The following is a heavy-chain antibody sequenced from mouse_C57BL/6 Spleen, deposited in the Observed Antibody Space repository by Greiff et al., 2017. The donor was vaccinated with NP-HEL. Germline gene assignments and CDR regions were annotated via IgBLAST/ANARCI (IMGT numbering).Heavy chain of an antibody. CDR2: IHPNSGST. CDR3: ARGAHYGSSYDY. V-gene: IGHV1-64*01. D-gene: IGHD1-1*01. Sequence: VKLQQPGAELVKPGASVKLSCKASGYTFTSYWMHWVKQRPGQGLEWIGMIHPNSGSTNYNEKFKSKATLTVDKSSSTAYMQLSSLTSEDSAVYYCARGAHYGSSYDYWGQGTTLTVSS. CDR1: GYTFTSYW. J-gene: IGHJ2*01.